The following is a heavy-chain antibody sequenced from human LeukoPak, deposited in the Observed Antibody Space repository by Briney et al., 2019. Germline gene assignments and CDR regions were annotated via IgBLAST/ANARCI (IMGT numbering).Heavy chain of an antibody. J-gene: IGHJ3*02. CDR2: ISSSSSYI. CDR3: ARVRYSSSWDDAFDI. D-gene: IGHD6-13*01. CDR1: GFTFSSYS. Sequence: GGSLSLSCAASGFTFSSYSMNWVRQAPGKGLEWVSSISSSSSYIYYADSVKGRFTISRDNAKNSLYLQMNSLRAEDTAVYYCARVRYSSSWDDAFDIWGQGTMVTVSS. V-gene: IGHV3-21*01.